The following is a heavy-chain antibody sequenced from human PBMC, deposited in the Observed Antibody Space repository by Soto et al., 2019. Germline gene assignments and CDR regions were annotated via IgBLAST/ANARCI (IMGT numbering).Heavy chain of an antibody. CDR3: ARERVVVITSRVYYYYGMDV. V-gene: IGHV1-69*12. Sequence: QVQLVQSGAEVKKPGSSVKVSCKASGGTFSSYAISWVRQAPGQGLEWMGGIIPIFGTANYAQKFQGRVTITADESXITXYXVLSSLRSEDTAVYYCARERVVVITSRVYYYYGMDVWGQGTTVTVSS. CDR1: GGTFSSYA. J-gene: IGHJ6*02. CDR2: IIPIFGTA. D-gene: IGHD3-22*01.